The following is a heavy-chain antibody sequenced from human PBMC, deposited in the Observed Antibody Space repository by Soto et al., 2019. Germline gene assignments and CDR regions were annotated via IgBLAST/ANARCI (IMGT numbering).Heavy chain of an antibody. CDR3: ARDLDGLHDDTSGPFPRPG. V-gene: IGHV4-30-4*01. Sequence: PSETLSLTCTVSGHSLSSGGYYWSWIRQHPGKGLEWVGYIYYSGSTSYNPSLKSRATMSIDTAGNKFSLKVSSVTVADTAVYYCARDLDGLHDDTSGPFPRPGWGQGTLVTVSS. CDR2: IYYSGST. J-gene: IGHJ1*01. D-gene: IGHD3-22*01. CDR1: GHSLSSGGYY.